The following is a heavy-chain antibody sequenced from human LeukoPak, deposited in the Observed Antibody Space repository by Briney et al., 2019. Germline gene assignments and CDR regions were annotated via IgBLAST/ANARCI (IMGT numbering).Heavy chain of an antibody. D-gene: IGHD3-16*01. CDR3: ARDVGGGGLAFDI. Sequence: GGSLRLSCAASGFTFTNAWMNWVRQAPGKGLDWVGRIKSNPDGGTTDYAAPVKGRFIISRDDSKNTVYLQMNSLGAEDTAVYYCARDVGGGGLAFDIWGQGTMVTVSS. CDR2: IKSNPDGGTT. CDR1: GFTFTNAW. J-gene: IGHJ3*02. V-gene: IGHV3-15*07.